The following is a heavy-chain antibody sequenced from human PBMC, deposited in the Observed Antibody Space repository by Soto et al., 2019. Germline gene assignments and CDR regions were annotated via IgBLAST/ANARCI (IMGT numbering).Heavy chain of an antibody. CDR2: IYYGGST. V-gene: IGHV4-39*01. D-gene: IGHD3-16*02. CDR3: ASLIWGSYRQYYFDY. Sequence: PSETLSLTCTVSGGSISSSNYYWGWIRQPPGKGLDYLGNIYYGGSTNYNPSLQSRVTISVDTSKNQFSLKLYSVTAADTAVYYCASLIWGSYRQYYFDYWGQGTLVTVSS. J-gene: IGHJ4*02. CDR1: GGSISSSNYY.